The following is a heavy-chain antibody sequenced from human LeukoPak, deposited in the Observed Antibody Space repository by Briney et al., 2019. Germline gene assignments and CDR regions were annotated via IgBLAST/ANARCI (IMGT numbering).Heavy chain of an antibody. J-gene: IGHJ4*02. V-gene: IGHV3-74*01. CDR2: INSDGSGT. D-gene: IGHD7-27*01. CDR3: ARGPSGWGSLDS. CDR1: RFTFCSYW. Sequence: GGSLRLSRAASRFTFCSYWMHWVRQAPGKGLVWVSRINSDGSGTNYADSVKGRFTISRDNAKNTLYLQVKSPRAQDTAVYYCARGPSGWGSLDSWGQGTLVTVSS.